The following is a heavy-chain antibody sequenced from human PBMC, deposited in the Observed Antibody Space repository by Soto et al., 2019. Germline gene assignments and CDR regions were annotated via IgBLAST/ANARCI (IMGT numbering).Heavy chain of an antibody. D-gene: IGHD3-22*01. CDR1: GLTFSSYW. CDR2: IKQDGNIQ. J-gene: IGHJ4*02. V-gene: IGHV3-7*01. CDR3: ARESSGYYFEY. Sequence: GGSLRLSCAASGLTFSSYWMHWVRQAPGKGLERVANIKQDGNIQYYLDSVRGRFTISRDNAKNSLYLQMNSLRAEDTAVYYCARESSGYYFEYWGQGTLVTVSS.